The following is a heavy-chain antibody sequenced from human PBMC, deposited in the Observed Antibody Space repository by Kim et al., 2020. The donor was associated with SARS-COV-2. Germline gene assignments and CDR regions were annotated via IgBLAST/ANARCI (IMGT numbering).Heavy chain of an antibody. CDR2: INPNTGGA. J-gene: IGHJ4*01. Sequence: ASVKVSCQASGYAFSDYSIHWVRQAPGQGLEWMGWINPNTGGAHYAQKFQGWVTITRDTSISTAYMEVTSLKSDDTAVYYCSRDLGGFDSSGYFCYWGQGTLVTVSS. CDR1: GYAFSDYS. D-gene: IGHD3-16*01. V-gene: IGHV1-2*04. CDR3: SRDLGGFDSSGYFCY.